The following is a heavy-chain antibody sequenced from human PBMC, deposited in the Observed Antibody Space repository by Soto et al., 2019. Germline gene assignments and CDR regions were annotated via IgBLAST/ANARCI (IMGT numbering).Heavy chain of an antibody. CDR3: ARGAAAVPYYFDY. J-gene: IGHJ4*02. CDR2: ISSSSSYT. D-gene: IGHD6-13*01. CDR1: GFTFSDYY. V-gene: IGHV3-11*06. Sequence: LRLSCAASGFTFSDYYMSWIRQAPGKGLEWVSYISSSSSYTNYADSVKGRFTISRDNAKNSLYLQMNSLRAEDTAVYYCARGAAAVPYYFDYWGQGTLVTVSS.